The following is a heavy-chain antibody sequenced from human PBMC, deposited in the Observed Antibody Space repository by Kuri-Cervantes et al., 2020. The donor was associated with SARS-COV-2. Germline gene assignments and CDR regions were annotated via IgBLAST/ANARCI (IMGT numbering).Heavy chain of an antibody. Sequence: GGSLRLSCAASGFTFSSFAMHWVRQAPGKGLEYVSAISSNGGSTYYANSVKGRFTISRDNSKNTLYLQMNSLRAEDTAVYYCAKVDPPVEWELPVSYFDYWGQGTLVTVSS. D-gene: IGHD1-26*01. CDR3: AKVDPPVEWELPVSYFDY. CDR2: ISSNGGST. J-gene: IGHJ4*02. CDR1: GFTFSSFA. V-gene: IGHV3-64*01.